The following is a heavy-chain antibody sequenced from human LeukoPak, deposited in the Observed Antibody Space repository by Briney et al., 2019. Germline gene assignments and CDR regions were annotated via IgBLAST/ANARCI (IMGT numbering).Heavy chain of an antibody. D-gene: IGHD6-19*01. CDR1: ESSISSNY. J-gene: IGHJ4*02. CDR2: IYSGGAT. CDR3: ARGRFSGPDDY. Sequence: QSGGSLRLSCAVSESSISSNYMNWVRQAPGKGLEWVSVIYSGGATYYADSVRGRFTISRDNSKNMVSLQMTSLGAEDTAVCYCARGRFSGPDDYWGQGTLVTVSS. V-gene: IGHV3-53*01.